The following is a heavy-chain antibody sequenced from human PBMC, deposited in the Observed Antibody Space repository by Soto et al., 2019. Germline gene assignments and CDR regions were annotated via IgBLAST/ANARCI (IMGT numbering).Heavy chain of an antibody. J-gene: IGHJ2*01. CDR2: INPGNGNT. D-gene: IGHD4-17*01. CDR1: GYTFTSYA. Sequence: QVQVVQSGAEVKKPGASVKVSCKASGYTFTSYAMHWVRQAPGQRLEWMGWINPGNGNTKNSQKFQGRVTITRDTFASTAYMELSSLRSEDTAVYYCAGGASSVTTFYFDLWGRGPLVTVSS. CDR3: AGGASSVTTFYFDL. V-gene: IGHV1-3*01.